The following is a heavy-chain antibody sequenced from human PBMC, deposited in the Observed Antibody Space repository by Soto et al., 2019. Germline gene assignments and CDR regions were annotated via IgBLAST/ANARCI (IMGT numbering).Heavy chain of an antibody. V-gene: IGHV3-23*01. CDR1: VFTFSSYS. Sequence: GGSLRLSCAASVFTFSSYSMSLVRQAPGKGLECVSAIRVSDNSTYYADSVKGRFTISRDNSKNTLYLQMNSLRAEDTAVYYCAEDNRIVVVNIGTFEDWGQGTLVTVSS. CDR2: IRVSDNST. CDR3: AEDNRIVVVNIGTFED. J-gene: IGHJ4*02. D-gene: IGHD3-22*01.